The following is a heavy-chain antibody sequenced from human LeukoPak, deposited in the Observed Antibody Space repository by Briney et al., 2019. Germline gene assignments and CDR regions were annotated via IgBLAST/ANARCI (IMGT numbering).Heavy chain of an antibody. Sequence: SVKVSCTPSGCTFTSYDINWVRQATGHGREWMGWMNPNSVNTGYSQKRQGSVTVTRYTSISTAYMELSSLRSEDTAVYYCARGMIVPYYYYMDVWGKGTTVTVSS. CDR1: GCTFTSYD. J-gene: IGHJ6*03. D-gene: IGHD3-22*01. CDR2: MNPNSVNT. CDR3: ARGMIVPYYYYMDV. V-gene: IGHV1-8*01.